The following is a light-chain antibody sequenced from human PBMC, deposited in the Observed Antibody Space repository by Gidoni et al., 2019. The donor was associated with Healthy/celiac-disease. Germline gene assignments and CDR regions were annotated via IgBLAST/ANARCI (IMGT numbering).Light chain of an antibody. CDR1: NIGSKS. CDR2: DDS. V-gene: IGLV3-21*02. J-gene: IGLJ2*01. Sequence: SYVLTQPPSVAVAPGQTARITWGGNNIGSKSVHWYQQKPRQAPVLVVYDDSDRPSGIPERFSGSNSGTTATLTISRVEAGDEADYYCQVWDSSSDHVVFGGGTKLTVL. CDR3: QVWDSSSDHVV.